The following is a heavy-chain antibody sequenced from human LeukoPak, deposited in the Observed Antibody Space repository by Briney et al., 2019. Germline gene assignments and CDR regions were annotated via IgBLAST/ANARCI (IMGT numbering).Heavy chain of an antibody. D-gene: IGHD1-26*01. CDR3: ASLGSYSKVFDY. CDR1: GGSISTYY. V-gene: IGHV4-59*01. Sequence: SETLSLTCTVSGGSISTYYWSWIRQPPGKGLEWIGYIYYSGSTNYNPSLKSRVTISVDTSKNQFSLKLSSVTAADTAVYYCASLGSYSKVFDYWGQGTLVTVSS. J-gene: IGHJ4*02. CDR2: IYYSGST.